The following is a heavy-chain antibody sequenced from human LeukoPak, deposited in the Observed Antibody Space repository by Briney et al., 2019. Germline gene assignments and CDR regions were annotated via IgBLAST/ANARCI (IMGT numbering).Heavy chain of an antibody. CDR1: GGSFSGYY. CDR3: ARDYCGGDCSYWYFDL. Sequence: SETLSLTCAVYGGSFSGYYWSWIRQPPGKGLEWIGEINHSGSTNYNPSLKSRVTISVDTSKNQFSLKLSSVTAADTAVYYCARDYCGGDCSYWYFDLWGRGTLVTVSS. V-gene: IGHV4-34*01. CDR2: INHSGST. D-gene: IGHD2-21*02. J-gene: IGHJ2*01.